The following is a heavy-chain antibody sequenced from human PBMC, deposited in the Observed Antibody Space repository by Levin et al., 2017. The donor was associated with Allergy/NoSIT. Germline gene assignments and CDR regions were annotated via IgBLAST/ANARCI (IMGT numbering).Heavy chain of an antibody. V-gene: IGHV3-73*01. CDR3: TRQGYSSGWLDY. D-gene: IGHD6-19*01. CDR1: GFTFSGSA. J-gene: IGHJ4*02. CDR2: IRSKANSYAT. Sequence: GESLKISCAASGFTFSGSAMHWVRQASGKGLEWVGRIRSKANSYATAYAASVKGRFTISRDDSKNTAYLQMNSLKTEDTAVYYCTRQGYSSGWLDYWGQGTLVTVSS.